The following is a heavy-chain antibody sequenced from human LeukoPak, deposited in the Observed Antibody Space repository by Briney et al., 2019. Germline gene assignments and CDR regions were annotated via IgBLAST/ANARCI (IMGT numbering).Heavy chain of an antibody. CDR1: GSTFSNYW. Sequence: PGGSLRLSCVVSGSTFSNYWMDWVRQAPGKGLEWVAFIKQDGSETYYVDSVRGRFTITRDNAKNSLFLQMDSLRVEDTAIYYCAKGLFSAFDKYLDSWGQGTLVTVSS. CDR3: AKGLFSAFDKYLDS. J-gene: IGHJ4*02. V-gene: IGHV3-7*03. CDR2: IKQDGSET. D-gene: IGHD5-12*01.